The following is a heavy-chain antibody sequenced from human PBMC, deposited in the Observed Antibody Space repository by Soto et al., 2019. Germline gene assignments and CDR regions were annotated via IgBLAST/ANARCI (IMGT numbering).Heavy chain of an antibody. CDR2: IYHSGST. Sequence: SETLSLTCAVYGGSFSGYYRSWIRQPPGKGLEWIGEIYHSGSTYYNPSLKSRVTISVDRSKNQFSLKLSSVTAADTAVYYCARAGEQLDPYFYFGMDVWGQGTTVTVSS. V-gene: IGHV4-34*01. CDR1: GGSFSGYY. D-gene: IGHD6-6*01. J-gene: IGHJ6*02. CDR3: ARAGEQLDPYFYFGMDV.